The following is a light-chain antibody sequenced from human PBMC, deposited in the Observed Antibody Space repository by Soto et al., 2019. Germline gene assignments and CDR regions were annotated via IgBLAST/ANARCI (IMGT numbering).Light chain of an antibody. CDR1: QSISNW. V-gene: IGKV1-5*03. CDR2: MAS. CDR3: QQYNSDSGT. J-gene: IGKJ1*01. Sequence: DIQMTQSPSTLSASVGDRVTITCRASQSISNWLAWYQQKPGKAPKLLIYMASSLESGVPSRFSGSGSGTDFTLTISSLQPDDFATYYCQQYNSDSGTFGQGTKVEIK.